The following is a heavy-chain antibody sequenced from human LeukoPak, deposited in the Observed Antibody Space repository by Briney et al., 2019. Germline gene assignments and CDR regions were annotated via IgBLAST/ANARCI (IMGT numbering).Heavy chain of an antibody. V-gene: IGHV3-21*01. Sequence: PGGSLRLSCAASGFTFSSYSMNWVRQAPGKGLEWVSSISSSSSHIYYADSVKGRFTISRDNAKNSLYLQMNSLRAEDTAVYYCAREGRGYCSGGSCYWGQGTLVTVSS. D-gene: IGHD2-15*01. CDR1: GFTFSSYS. J-gene: IGHJ4*02. CDR2: ISSSSSHI. CDR3: AREGRGYCSGGSCY.